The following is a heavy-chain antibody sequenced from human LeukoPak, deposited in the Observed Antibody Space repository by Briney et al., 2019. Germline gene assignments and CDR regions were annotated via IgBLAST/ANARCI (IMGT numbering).Heavy chain of an antibody. CDR2: IYDSGST. CDR3: ARRGNWNYGMDV. V-gene: IGHV4-39*07. CDR1: GGSIRSSYYY. Sequence: SETLSLTCTVSGGSIRSSYYYWGWIRQPPGKGLEWIGSIYDSGSTYYNPSLKSRVTISVDTSKNQFSLKLSSVTAADTAVYYCARRGNWNYGMDVWGQGTTVTVSS. J-gene: IGHJ6*02. D-gene: IGHD1-20*01.